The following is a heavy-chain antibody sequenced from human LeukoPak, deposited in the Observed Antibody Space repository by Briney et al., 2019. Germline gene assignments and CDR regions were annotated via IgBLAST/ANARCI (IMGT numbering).Heavy chain of an antibody. V-gene: IGHV1-2*02. Sequence: ASVKVSCKASGYTFIDFYVHWFRQAPGQGLEWVGEVNNNNGGTKYAQRFQGRVTLTRDTSLRTAYLELSGLRSDDTAVYYCARDSAPATGLSLDYWGQGTLVTVSS. CDR1: GYTFIDFY. CDR3: ARDSAPATGLSLDY. CDR2: VNNNNGGT. J-gene: IGHJ4*02. D-gene: IGHD2-2*01.